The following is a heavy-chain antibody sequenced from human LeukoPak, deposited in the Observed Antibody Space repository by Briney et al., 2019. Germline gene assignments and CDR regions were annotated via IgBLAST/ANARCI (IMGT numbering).Heavy chain of an antibody. V-gene: IGHV1-2*02. CDR1: GYTFSGYY. CDR2: ISPSTGGT. Sequence: GASVKVSCKASGYTFSGYYIHWVRQAPGQGLEWMGWISPSTGGTNYAQKFQGRVIMTRDTSIATAYMELRRLRSDDTAVYLCASPKYGDFYFDYWGQGTLVTVAS. CDR3: ASPKYGDFYFDY. J-gene: IGHJ4*02. D-gene: IGHD2-21*02.